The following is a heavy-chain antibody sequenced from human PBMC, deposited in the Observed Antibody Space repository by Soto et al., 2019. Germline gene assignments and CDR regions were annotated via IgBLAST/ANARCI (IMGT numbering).Heavy chain of an antibody. CDR2: ISWNSGNL. V-gene: IGHV3-9*01. Sequence: ESGGGLVQPGRSLRLSCAASGFTFDDYAMHWVRQGPGKGLEWVSSISWNSGNLGYADSVKGRFTISRDNAKNSLYLQMNSLRGEDTALYYWAKGASTTVFAFNDYWGQGTLVTVSS. D-gene: IGHD4-17*01. CDR1: GFTFDDYA. CDR3: AKGASTTVFAFNDY. J-gene: IGHJ4*02.